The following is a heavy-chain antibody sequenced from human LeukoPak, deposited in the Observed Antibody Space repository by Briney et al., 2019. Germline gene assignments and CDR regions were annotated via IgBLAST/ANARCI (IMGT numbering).Heavy chain of an antibody. D-gene: IGHD5-18*01. CDR1: GFTFSSYS. Sequence: GGSLRLSCAASGFTFSSYSMNWVRQAPGKGLEWVSSISSSSSYIYYADSVKGRFTISRDNAKNSLYLQMNSLRAADTAVYYCARDGDTAMVTRPDYFDYWGQGTLVTVSS. CDR2: ISSSSSYI. CDR3: ARDGDTAMVTRPDYFDY. J-gene: IGHJ4*02. V-gene: IGHV3-21*01.